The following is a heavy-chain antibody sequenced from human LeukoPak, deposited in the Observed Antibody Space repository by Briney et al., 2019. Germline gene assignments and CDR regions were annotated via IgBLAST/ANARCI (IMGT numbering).Heavy chain of an antibody. CDR3: VKDRGGSPFYGMDV. D-gene: IGHD1-26*01. J-gene: IGHJ6*02. CDR1: GFTFSSYA. CDR2: ISGSGGAGT. V-gene: IGHV3-23*01. Sequence: PGGSLRLSCAGSGFTFSSYAMSWVRQAPGKGLEWVSTISGSGGAGTYYADSEKGRFTVSRDNSRNTLYLPMNSLRAEDTAVYYCVKDRGGSPFYGMDVWGQGTTVTVSS.